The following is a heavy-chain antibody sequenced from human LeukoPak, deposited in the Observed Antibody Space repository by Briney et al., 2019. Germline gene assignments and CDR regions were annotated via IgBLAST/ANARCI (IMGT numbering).Heavy chain of an antibody. Sequence: GGSLRLSCAASGFTFTAYWMSWVRRAPGKGLEWVANIKQDGSEKYYVDSVKGRFTISRDNAKNSLYLQMNSLRAEDTAVYYCARDFYGDYALSAFDIWGQGTMVTVSS. J-gene: IGHJ3*02. V-gene: IGHV3-7*01. CDR2: IKQDGSEK. D-gene: IGHD4-17*01. CDR3: ARDFYGDYALSAFDI. CDR1: GFTFTAYW.